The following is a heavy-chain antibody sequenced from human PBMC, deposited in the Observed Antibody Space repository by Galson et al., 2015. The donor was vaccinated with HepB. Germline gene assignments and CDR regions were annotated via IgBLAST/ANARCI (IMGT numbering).Heavy chain of an antibody. D-gene: IGHD6-13*01. CDR2: INPSGGST. Sequence: SVKVSCKASGYTFTSYSLHWVRQAPGQGLEWMGIINPSGGSTTYAQKFQGRVTMTRDTSTSTVYMDLSSLRSEDTAVYYCARDGDTIAAAGRFLSPDYWGQGTLVTVSS. V-gene: IGHV1-46*01. CDR1: GYTFTSYS. CDR3: ARDGDTIAAAGRFLSPDY. J-gene: IGHJ4*02.